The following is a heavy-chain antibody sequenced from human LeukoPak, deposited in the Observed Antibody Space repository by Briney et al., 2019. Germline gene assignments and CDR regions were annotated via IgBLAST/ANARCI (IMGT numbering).Heavy chain of an antibody. J-gene: IGHJ4*02. V-gene: IGHV4-39*07. CDR2: IYYSGST. D-gene: IGHD1-1*01. CDR3: ARGRQLERPPYFDY. Sequence: SETLSLTCTVSGGSISSSSYYWGWIRQPPGKGLEWIGSIYYSGSTFYNPSLKSRVTISVDTSKNQFSLKLSSVTAADTAVYYCARGRQLERPPYFDYWGQGTLVTVSS. CDR1: GGSISSSSYY.